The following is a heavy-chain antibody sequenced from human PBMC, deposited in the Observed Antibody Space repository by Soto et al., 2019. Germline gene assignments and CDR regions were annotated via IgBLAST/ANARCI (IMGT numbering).Heavy chain of an antibody. J-gene: IGHJ5*02. D-gene: IGHD1-26*01. Sequence: SETLSLTCAVYGASLSDNYCNWLRQPPGKGLEWIGEINHSGNTNYNPSLRSRVTISIDTSKNQLSLNLRSVSAADTAVYYCARDMHAGFTHYFDPWGQGTLVTVSS. CDR3: ARDMHAGFTHYFDP. CDR1: GASLSDNY. V-gene: IGHV4-34*01. CDR2: INHSGNT.